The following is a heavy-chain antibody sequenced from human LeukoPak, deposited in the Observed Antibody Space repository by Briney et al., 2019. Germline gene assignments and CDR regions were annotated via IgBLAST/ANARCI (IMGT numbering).Heavy chain of an antibody. CDR1: GFTFSSYA. V-gene: IGHV3-23*01. D-gene: IGHD3-10*02. Sequence: PGGSLRLSCAASGFTFSSYALTWVRQAPGKGLEWVSSISGSGGSTYYADSVKGRFTIPRDNAKNPLYLQMNSLRAEDTAVYYCAELGITMIGGVWGKGTTVTISS. CDR3: AELGITMIGGV. CDR2: ISGSGGST. J-gene: IGHJ6*04.